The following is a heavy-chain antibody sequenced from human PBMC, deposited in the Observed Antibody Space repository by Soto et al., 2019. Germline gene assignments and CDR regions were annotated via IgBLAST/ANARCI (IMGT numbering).Heavy chain of an antibody. CDR1: GFTFSSYG. CDR2: IWYDGSNK. V-gene: IGHV3-33*01. CDR3: ARVVLPYGDNVMDY. J-gene: IGHJ4*02. D-gene: IGHD4-17*01. Sequence: GGSLRLSCAASGFTFSSYGMHWVRQAPGKGLEWVAVIWYDGSNKYYADSVKGRFTISRDNSKNTLYLQMNSLRAEDTAVYYCARVVLPYGDNVMDYWGQGTLVTVSS.